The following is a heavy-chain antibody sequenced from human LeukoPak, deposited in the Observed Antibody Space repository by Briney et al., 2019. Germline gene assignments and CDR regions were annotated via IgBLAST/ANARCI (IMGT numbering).Heavy chain of an antibody. V-gene: IGHV4-34*01. CDR3: ARAIAARPGVDYFDY. Sequence: PSETLSLTCAVYGGSFSGYYWSWIRQPPGKGLEWIGEIYHSGSTNYNPSLKSRVTISVDKSKNQFSLKLSSVTAADTAVYYCARAIAARPGVDYFDYWGQGTLVTVSS. CDR2: IYHSGST. J-gene: IGHJ4*02. CDR1: GGSFSGYY. D-gene: IGHD6-6*01.